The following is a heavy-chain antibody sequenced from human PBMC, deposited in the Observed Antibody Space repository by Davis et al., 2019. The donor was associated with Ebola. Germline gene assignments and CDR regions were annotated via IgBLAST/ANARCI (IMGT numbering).Heavy chain of an antibody. CDR2: IYPDDSDT. D-gene: IGHD2-2*01. V-gene: IGHV5-51*01. CDR3: ARQGYCNSTSCNNWFDP. CDR1: GYRFTSHW. Sequence: GESLKISCKGSGYRFTSHWIGWVRQMPGKGLEWMGIIYPDDSDTIYSPSFQGQVTISADKSISTAYLQWSSLKASDTAMYYCARQGYCNSTSCNNWFDPWGQGTLVTVSS. J-gene: IGHJ5*02.